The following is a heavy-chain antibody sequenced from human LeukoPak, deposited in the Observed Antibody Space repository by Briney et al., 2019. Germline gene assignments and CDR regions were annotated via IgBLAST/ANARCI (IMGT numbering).Heavy chain of an antibody. J-gene: IGHJ4*02. Sequence: GGSLRLSCAASGFTFSSYAMSWVRQAPGKGLEWVSAISGSGGSTYYAGSVKGRFTISRDNSKNTLYLQMNSLRAEDTAVYYCAKFNFGSGWYYFDYWGQGTLVTVSS. CDR2: ISGSGGST. V-gene: IGHV3-23*01. D-gene: IGHD6-19*01. CDR1: GFTFSSYA. CDR3: AKFNFGSGWYYFDY.